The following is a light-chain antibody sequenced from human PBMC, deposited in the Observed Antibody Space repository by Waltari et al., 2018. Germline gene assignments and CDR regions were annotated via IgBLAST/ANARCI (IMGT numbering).Light chain of an antibody. J-gene: IGLJ2*01. CDR3: AAWDDSLSGMV. Sequence: QSVLTQPPSAAGTPGQRVTISCSGSSSSIGSNYVYWYQQLPGTAPKLLIYTNNQRPSGVPDLFSDSKSGTSASLVISGLRSEDEADYYCAAWDDSLSGMVFGGGTKLTVL. CDR1: SSSIGSNY. CDR2: TNN. V-gene: IGLV1-47*02.